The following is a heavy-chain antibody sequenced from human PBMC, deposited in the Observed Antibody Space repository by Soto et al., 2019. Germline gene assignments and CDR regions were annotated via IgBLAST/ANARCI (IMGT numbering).Heavy chain of an antibody. D-gene: IGHD3-22*01. CDR3: AKDRVAYYDSSGYHY. CDR1: GFTFSSYA. Sequence: GGSLRLSCAASGFTFSSYAMSWVRQAPGKGLEWVSAISGSGGSTYYADSVKGRFTISRDNSKNTLYLQMNSLRAEDTAVYYCAKDRVAYYDSSGYHYWGQGTLVTVSS. V-gene: IGHV3-23*01. CDR2: ISGSGGST. J-gene: IGHJ4*02.